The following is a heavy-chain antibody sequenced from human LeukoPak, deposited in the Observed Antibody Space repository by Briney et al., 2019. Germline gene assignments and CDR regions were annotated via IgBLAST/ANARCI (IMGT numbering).Heavy chain of an antibody. CDR3: ARDPGIESHDYYYYYGMDV. J-gene: IGHJ6*02. CDR2: IYTSGST. CDR1: GGSISSYY. Sequence: SETLSLTCTVSGGSISSYYWSWIRQPAGKGLEWIGRIYTSGSTSYNPSLKSRVTMSVDTSKNQFSLKLSSVTAADTAVYYCARDPGIESHDYYYYYGMDVWGQGTTVTVSS. D-gene: IGHD3-10*01. V-gene: IGHV4-4*07.